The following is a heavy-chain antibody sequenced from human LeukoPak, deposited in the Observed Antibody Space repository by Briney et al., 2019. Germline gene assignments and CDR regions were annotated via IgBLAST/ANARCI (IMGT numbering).Heavy chain of an antibody. V-gene: IGHV1-18*01. J-gene: IGHJ6*03. D-gene: IGHD2-2*01. CDR3: ARDGRRYCSSTSCCANYYYYYMDV. Sequence: ASVKVSCKASGYTFTSYGISWVRQAPGQGLEWMGWISAYNGNTNYAQKLQGRVTMTTDTSTSTAYMELRSLRSDDTAVYYCARDGRRYCSSTSCCANYYYYYMDVWGKGTTVTVSS. CDR1: GYTFTSYG. CDR2: ISAYNGNT.